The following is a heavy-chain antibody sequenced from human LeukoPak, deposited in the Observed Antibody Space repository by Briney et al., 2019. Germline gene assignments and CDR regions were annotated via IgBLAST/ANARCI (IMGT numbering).Heavy chain of an antibody. V-gene: IGHV3-30*02. Sequence: GGSLRLSCAASGFTFSSYGMHWVRQAPGKGLEWVAFIRYDGSNKYYADSVKGRFTISRDNSKNTLYLQMNSLRAEDMAVYYCAKVGCSSTSCYLNYYYYGMDVWGQGTTVTVSS. D-gene: IGHD2-2*01. CDR2: IRYDGSNK. CDR1: GFTFSSYG. J-gene: IGHJ6*02. CDR3: AKVGCSSTSCYLNYYYYGMDV.